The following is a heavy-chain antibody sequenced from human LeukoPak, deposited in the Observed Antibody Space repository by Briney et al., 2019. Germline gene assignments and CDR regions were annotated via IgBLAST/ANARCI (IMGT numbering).Heavy chain of an antibody. CDR1: GFTFLTYA. CDR3: AKAGRSGWYPGWPFDI. J-gene: IGHJ3*02. V-gene: IGHV3-23*01. D-gene: IGHD6-19*01. Sequence: GGSLRLSCAASGFTFLTYAMSWVRQAPGKGLQRVSVIRDSGASTYYADSVKGRFTISRDNSKNTLYLQMNSLRAEDTAVYYCAKAGRSGWYPGWPFDIWGQGTMVTVSS. CDR2: IRDSGAST.